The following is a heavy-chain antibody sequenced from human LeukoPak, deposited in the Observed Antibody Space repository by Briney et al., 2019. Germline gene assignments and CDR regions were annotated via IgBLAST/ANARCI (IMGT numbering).Heavy chain of an antibody. CDR1: GYTFIGYY. V-gene: IGHV1-2*02. CDR3: ASRDGPQGAFDY. J-gene: IGHJ4*02. Sequence: GASVKVSCKASGYTFIGYYIHWVRQAPGQGLEWMGWINPNSGVTNYAQKFQGRVTMTRDTSISTAYMKLSRLTSDDTAVYYCASRDGPQGAFDYWGQGTLVTVSS. D-gene: IGHD5-24*01. CDR2: INPNSGVT.